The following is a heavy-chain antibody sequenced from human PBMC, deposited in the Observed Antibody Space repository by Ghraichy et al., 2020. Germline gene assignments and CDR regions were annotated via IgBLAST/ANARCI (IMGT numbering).Heavy chain of an antibody. D-gene: IGHD7-27*01. CDR2: ISPGGDSI. CDR1: GYTFTNYY. V-gene: IGHV1-46*01. CDR3: ARDWELGY. J-gene: IGHJ4*02. Sequence: ASVKVSCKASGYTFTNYYMHWVRQAPGQGLEWMGTISPGGDSISYAQGFQGRVTVTRDTPASTVYMELRSLTSDDTAMYYCARDWELGYWGQGTLVTVFS.